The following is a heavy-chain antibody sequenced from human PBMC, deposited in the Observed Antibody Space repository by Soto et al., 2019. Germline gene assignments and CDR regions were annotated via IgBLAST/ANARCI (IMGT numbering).Heavy chain of an antibody. Sequence: SETLSLTCAVYGGSFSGYYWSWIRQPPGKGLEWIGEINHSGSTNYNPSLKSRVTISVDTSKNQFSLKLSSVTAADTAVYYCARGAPITIFGVVIISRLGWFDPWGQGTLVTVSS. CDR1: GGSFSGYY. V-gene: IGHV4-34*01. CDR3: ARGAPITIFGVVIISRLGWFDP. CDR2: INHSGST. D-gene: IGHD3-3*01. J-gene: IGHJ5*02.